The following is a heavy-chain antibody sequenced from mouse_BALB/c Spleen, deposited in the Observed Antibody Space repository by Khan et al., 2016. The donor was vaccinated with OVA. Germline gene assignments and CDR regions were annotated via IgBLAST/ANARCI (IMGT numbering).Heavy chain of an antibody. CDR1: GFTFTNYG. J-gene: IGHJ1*01. D-gene: IGHD6-2*01. CDR3: DRISSYWYSDF. V-gene: IGHV9-1*02. CDR2: INTYTGEP. Sequence: QIQLVQSGPELKKPGETVKISCKASGFTFTNYGMNWVKQAPGKDLKWMGWINTYTGEPTYGDDFKGRFVLSLETSAITAYLLISNLINEDMATYFCDRISSYWYSDFWGAGTTVTVSS.